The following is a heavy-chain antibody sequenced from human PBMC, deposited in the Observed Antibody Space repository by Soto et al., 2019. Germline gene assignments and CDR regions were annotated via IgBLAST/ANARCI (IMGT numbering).Heavy chain of an antibody. CDR3: AKVMVGRDYSDY. D-gene: IGHD3-10*01. CDR1: GFTFSSYS. Sequence: GGSLRLSCAASGFTFSSYSMNWVRQAPGKGLEWVSSISGGGGTSYYTDTVKGRFTISRDNSRSTLYLQMNSLRAEDTAVYYCAKVMVGRDYSDYWGQGTLVTVSS. V-gene: IGHV3-23*01. CDR2: ISGGGGTS. J-gene: IGHJ4*02.